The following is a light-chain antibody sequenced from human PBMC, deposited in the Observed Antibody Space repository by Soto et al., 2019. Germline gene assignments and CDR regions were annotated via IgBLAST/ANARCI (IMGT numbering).Light chain of an antibody. CDR1: QSISSW. Sequence: DIQMTQSPSTLSASVGDRVTITCRPSQSISSWLAWYQQKPGKAPKLLIYDASSLESGVPSRFSGSGSGTEFSLTISSLQPDDFATYYCQQYNSYWGTFGQGTKVDIK. V-gene: IGKV1-5*01. CDR2: DAS. CDR3: QQYNSYWGT. J-gene: IGKJ1*01.